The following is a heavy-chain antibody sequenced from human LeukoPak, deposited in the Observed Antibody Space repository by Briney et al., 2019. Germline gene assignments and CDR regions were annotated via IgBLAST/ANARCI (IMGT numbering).Heavy chain of an antibody. CDR3: ARDRGELWFGELPTGWFDP. D-gene: IGHD3-10*01. CDR1: GYSISSGYY. CDR2: IYHSGST. Sequence: SETLSLTCAVSGYSISSGYYWGRIRQPPGKGLEWIGSIYHSGSTYYNPSLKSRVTISVDTSKNQFSLKLSSVTAADTAVYYCARDRGELWFGELPTGWFDPWGQGTLVTVSS. J-gene: IGHJ5*02. V-gene: IGHV4-38-2*02.